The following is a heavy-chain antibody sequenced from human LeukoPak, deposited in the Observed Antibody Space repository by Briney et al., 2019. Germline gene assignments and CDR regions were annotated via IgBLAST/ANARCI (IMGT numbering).Heavy chain of an antibody. D-gene: IGHD6-19*01. V-gene: IGHV1-69*01. CDR1: GGTFSSYA. J-gene: IGHJ4*02. CDR3: AREIAVAGTRYFDY. Sequence: SVKVSCKASGGTFSSYAISWVRQAPGQGLEWKGGIIPIFGTANYAQKFQGRVTITADESTSTAYMELSSLRSEDTAVYYCAREIAVAGTRYFDYWGQGTLVTVSS. CDR2: IIPIFGTA.